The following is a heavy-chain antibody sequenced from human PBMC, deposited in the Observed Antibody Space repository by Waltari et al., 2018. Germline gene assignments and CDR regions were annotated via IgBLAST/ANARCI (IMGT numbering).Heavy chain of an antibody. Sequence: QVQLQDSDPGRVKPSETLSLTCTVTGCSISSYYLTWVRQPPGKGLEWIGYIDNRVSTNYNPSLMSRVPLSIDPSKNQFSLKLTSVSVADTDVYYCARVRDTTTSIDPWGQGALVTVSS. V-gene: IGHV4-59*01. CDR1: GCSISSYY. CDR2: IDNRVST. CDR3: ARVRDTTTSIDP. J-gene: IGHJ5*02. D-gene: IGHD1-1*01.